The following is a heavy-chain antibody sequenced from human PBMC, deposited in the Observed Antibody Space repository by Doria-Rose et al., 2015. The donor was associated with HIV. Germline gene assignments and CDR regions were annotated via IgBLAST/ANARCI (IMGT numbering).Heavy chain of an antibody. CDR1: GVSLSSPGMG. J-gene: IGHJ4*02. CDR3: ARIKSSRWYHKYYFDF. D-gene: IGHD6-13*01. CDR2: IFSDDVR. V-gene: IGHV2-26*01. Sequence: QVTLKESGPVLVKPTETLTLTCTVSGVSLSSPGMGVSWIRQPPGKALEWLANIFSDDVRSYKTSLKCRLTISRGTSKSQVVLTMTDMDPVDTATYYCARIKSSRWYHKYYFDFWGQGTLVIVSA.